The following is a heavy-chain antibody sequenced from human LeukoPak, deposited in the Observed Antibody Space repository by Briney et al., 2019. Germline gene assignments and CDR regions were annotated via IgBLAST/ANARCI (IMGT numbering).Heavy chain of an antibody. CDR1: GFTFSNYG. V-gene: IGHV3-30*02. Sequence: GGSLRLSCAASGFTFSNYGIHRVRQAPGKGLEWVAVIWYGEYDKEHADSVRGRFTISRDNSKNTLYLQMNSLRIEDTAVYYCAKQSGTWGQGTLVTVSS. CDR2: IWYGEYDK. J-gene: IGHJ5*02. CDR3: AKQSGT.